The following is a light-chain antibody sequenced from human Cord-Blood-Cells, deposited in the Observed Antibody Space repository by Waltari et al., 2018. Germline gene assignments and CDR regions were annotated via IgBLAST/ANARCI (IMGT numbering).Light chain of an antibody. V-gene: IGLV2-23*01. Sequence: SALTQTASVSGSPGQSITLPCTGTSSDVGSYNLFSVYQQHPGKAPKLMIYEGSKRPSGVSNRFSGSKSGNTASLTISGLQAEDEADYYCCSYAGSSTWVFGGGTKLTVL. CDR2: EGS. CDR1: SSDVGSYNL. CDR3: CSYAGSSTWV. J-gene: IGLJ3*02.